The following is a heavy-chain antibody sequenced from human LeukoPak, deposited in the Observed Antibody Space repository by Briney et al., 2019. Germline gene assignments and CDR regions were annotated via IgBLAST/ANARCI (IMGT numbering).Heavy chain of an antibody. CDR2: IWYDGSNK. V-gene: IGHV3-30*19. J-gene: IGHJ4*02. Sequence: TGGSLRLSCAASGFTFSSYGMHWVRQAPGKGLEWVAVIWYDGSNKYYADSVKGRFTISRDNSKNTLYLQMNSLRAEDTAVYYCARGVVRAVHFDYWGQGTLVTVSS. CDR1: GFTFSSYG. D-gene: IGHD2/OR15-2a*01. CDR3: ARGVVRAVHFDY.